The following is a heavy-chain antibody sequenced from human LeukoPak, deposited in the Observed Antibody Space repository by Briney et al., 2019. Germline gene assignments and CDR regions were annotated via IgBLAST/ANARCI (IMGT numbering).Heavy chain of an antibody. Sequence: ASVKVSCKASGGTFSSYAISWVRQAPGQGLEWMGGIIPIFGTANYAQKFQGRVTITADESTSTAYMELSSLRSEDTAVYYCARQPTVTPPHFDYWGQGTLVTVSS. CDR3: ARQPTVTPPHFDY. J-gene: IGHJ4*02. V-gene: IGHV1-69*01. D-gene: IGHD4-17*01. CDR1: GGTFSSYA. CDR2: IIPIFGTA.